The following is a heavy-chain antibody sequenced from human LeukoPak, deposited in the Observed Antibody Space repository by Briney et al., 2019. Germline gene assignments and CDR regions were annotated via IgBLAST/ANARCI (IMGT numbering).Heavy chain of an antibody. CDR1: GGTFSSHA. D-gene: IGHD6-19*01. V-gene: IGHV1-69*05. CDR2: IIPIFGTA. Sequence: SVKVSCKASGGTFSSHAISWVRQAPGQGLEWMGRIIPIFGTANYAQKFQGRVTITTDESTSTAYMELSSLRSEDTAVYYCAREIGSRGWYYFDYWGQGTLVTVSS. J-gene: IGHJ4*02. CDR3: AREIGSRGWYYFDY.